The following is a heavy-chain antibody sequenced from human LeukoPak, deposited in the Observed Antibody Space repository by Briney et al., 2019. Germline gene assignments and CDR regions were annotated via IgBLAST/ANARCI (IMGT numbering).Heavy chain of an antibody. CDR1: GFTFXXXX. V-gene: IGHV3-11*04. CDR3: ARVGADYDILTGYPAYYFDY. Sequence: GFTFXXXXXSXVGXXXGXGXXGGXXIXXXXIPIYYAPSLYARFTISSYNANNSLYLQINSLTPEDTAVYYCARVGADYDILTGYPAYYFDYWGQGTLVTVSS. J-gene: IGHJ4*02. CDR2: IXXXXIPI. D-gene: IGHD3-9*01.